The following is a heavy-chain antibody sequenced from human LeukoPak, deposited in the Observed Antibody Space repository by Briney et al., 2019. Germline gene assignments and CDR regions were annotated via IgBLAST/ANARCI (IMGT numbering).Heavy chain of an antibody. V-gene: IGHV4-59*01. D-gene: IGHD3-22*01. CDR3: ARASHYSDASGYFGYYYYMDV. J-gene: IGHJ6*03. CDR1: GGSISSDY. CDR2: IYYSGST. Sequence: SGTLSLTCTVSGGSISSDYWSWIRQPPGKGLEWIGYIYYSGSTNYNPSLKSRVTISVDTSKKQFSLKLSSVIAADTAVYYCARASHYSDASGYFGYYYYMDVWGKGTTVTVSS.